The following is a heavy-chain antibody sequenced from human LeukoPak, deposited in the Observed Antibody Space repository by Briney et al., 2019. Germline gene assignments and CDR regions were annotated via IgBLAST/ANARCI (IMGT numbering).Heavy chain of an antibody. CDR3: ARGAGSLKEVVAARLDY. CDR2: MNPNSGNT. J-gene: IGHJ4*02. D-gene: IGHD6-6*01. V-gene: IGHV1-8*01. Sequence: ASVKVSCKASGYTFTSYDINWVRQATGQGLEWMGWMNPNSGNTGYAQKFQGRVTMTRNTSISTAYMELSSLRSEDTPVYYCARGAGSLKEVVAARLDYWGQGTLVTVSS. CDR1: GYTFTSYD.